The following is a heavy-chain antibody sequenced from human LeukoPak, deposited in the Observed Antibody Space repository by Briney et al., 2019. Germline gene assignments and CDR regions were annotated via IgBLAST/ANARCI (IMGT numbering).Heavy chain of an antibody. J-gene: IGHJ4*02. CDR1: GFTFSSYG. V-gene: IGHV3-30*18. CDR3: AKDGDYDILTGAFDY. Sequence: HPGGSLRLSCAASGFTFSSYGMHWVRQAPGKGLEWVAVISYDGSNKYYADSVKGRFAISRDNSKNTLYLQMNSLRAEDTAVYYCAKDGDYDILTGAFDYWGQGTLVTVSS. CDR2: ISYDGSNK. D-gene: IGHD3-9*01.